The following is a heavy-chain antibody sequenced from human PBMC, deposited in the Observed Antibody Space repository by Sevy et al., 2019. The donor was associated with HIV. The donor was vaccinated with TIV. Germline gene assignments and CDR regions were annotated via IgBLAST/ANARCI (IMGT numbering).Heavy chain of an antibody. CDR2: IIPIFGTA. Sequence: GASVKVSCKASGGTFSSYAISWVRQAPGQGLEWMGGIIPIFGTANYAQKFQGRVTITADESTSTAYMELSSLRSEDTAVYYCARDWAITMIAGDAFDIWGQGTMVTVSS. CDR1: GGTFSSYA. J-gene: IGHJ3*02. V-gene: IGHV1-69*13. D-gene: IGHD3-22*01. CDR3: ARDWAITMIAGDAFDI.